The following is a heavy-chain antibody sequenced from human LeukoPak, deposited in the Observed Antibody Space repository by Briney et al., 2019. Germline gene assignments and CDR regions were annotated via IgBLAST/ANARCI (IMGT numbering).Heavy chain of an antibody. CDR3: ARAGQLLP. CDR2: ISYDGSNK. CDR1: GFTFSSYA. D-gene: IGHD2-2*01. J-gene: IGHJ5*02. V-gene: IGHV3-30*01. Sequence: GGSLRLSCAASGFTFSSYAMHWVRQAPGKGLEWVAVISYDGSNKYYADSVKGRFTISRDNSKNTLYLQMNSLRAEDTAVYYCARAGQLLPWGQGTLVTVSS.